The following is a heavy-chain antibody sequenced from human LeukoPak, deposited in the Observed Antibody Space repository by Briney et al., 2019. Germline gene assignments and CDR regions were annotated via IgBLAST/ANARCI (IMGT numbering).Heavy chain of an antibody. D-gene: IGHD6-13*01. J-gene: IGHJ4*02. V-gene: IGHV1-24*01. CDR2: FDPEDGET. CDR3: ATDLLRRRLLAAAGKKILDY. Sequence: GASVKVSCKVSGYTLTELSMHWVRQAPGKGLEWMGGFDPEDGETIYAQKFQGRVTMTEDTSTDTAYMELSSLRSEDTAVYYCATDLLRRRLLAAAGKKILDYWGQGTLVTVSS. CDR1: GYTLTELS.